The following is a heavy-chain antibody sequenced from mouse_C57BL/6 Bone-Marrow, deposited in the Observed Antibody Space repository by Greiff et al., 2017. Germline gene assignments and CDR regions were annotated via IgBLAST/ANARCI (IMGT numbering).Heavy chain of an antibody. CDR3: ARLGPHYYGSSWYFDV. D-gene: IGHD1-1*01. Sequence: VQLQQSGAELARPGASVKLSCKASGYTFTSYGISWVKQRTGQGLEWIGEIYPRSGNTYYNEKFKGKATLTADKSSSTAYMELRSLTSEDSAVXYSARLGPHYYGSSWYFDVWSTGTTVTVAS. J-gene: IGHJ1*03. V-gene: IGHV1-81*01. CDR1: GYTFTSYG. CDR2: IYPRSGNT.